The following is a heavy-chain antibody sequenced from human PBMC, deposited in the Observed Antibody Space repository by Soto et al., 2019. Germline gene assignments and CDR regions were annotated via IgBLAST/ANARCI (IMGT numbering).Heavy chain of an antibody. CDR2: ISYDGSNK. CDR1: GFPFSSYG. V-gene: IGHV3-30*03. Sequence: QVQLVESGGGVVQPGRSLRLSCAASGFPFSSYGMHWVREAPGKGLEWVAVISYDGSNKYYADSVKGRFTISRDNSASTLYLQITRPRPQDTALYYCVGGQYYFDYRGQGTLVTVSP. J-gene: IGHJ4*02. D-gene: IGHD3-10*01. CDR3: VGGQYYFDY.